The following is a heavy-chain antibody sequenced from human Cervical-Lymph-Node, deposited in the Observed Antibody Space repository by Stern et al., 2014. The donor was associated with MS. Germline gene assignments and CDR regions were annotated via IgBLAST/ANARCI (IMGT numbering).Heavy chain of an antibody. D-gene: IGHD4-23*01. CDR2: INSDGSST. CDR3: ARAGYGGNSAFDY. V-gene: IGHV3-74*02. CDR1: GFTFSSYW. Sequence: EMQLVESGGGLVQPGGSLRLSCAASGFTFSSYWMHWVRQAPGQGLVWVSRINSDGSSTSYADSVQGRFTISRDNAKNTLYLQMDSRRAEDTAVYYCARAGYGGNSAFDYWGQGTLVTVSS. J-gene: IGHJ4*02.